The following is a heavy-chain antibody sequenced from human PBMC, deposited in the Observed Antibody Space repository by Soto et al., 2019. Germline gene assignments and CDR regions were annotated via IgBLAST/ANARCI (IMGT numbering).Heavy chain of an antibody. Sequence: GSLRLSCAASGFTFSSYAMSWVRQAPGKGLEWVSAISGSGGSTYYADSVKGRFTISRDNSKNTLYLQMNSLRAEDTAVYYCAKDYWSGARYYYYGMDVWGQGTTVTVSS. CDR2: ISGSGGST. V-gene: IGHV3-23*01. J-gene: IGHJ6*02. D-gene: IGHD2-15*01. CDR3: AKDYWSGARYYYYGMDV. CDR1: GFTFSSYA.